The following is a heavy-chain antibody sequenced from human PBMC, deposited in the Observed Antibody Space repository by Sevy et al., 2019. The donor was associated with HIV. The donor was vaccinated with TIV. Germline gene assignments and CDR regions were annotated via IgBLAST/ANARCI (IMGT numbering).Heavy chain of an antibody. CDR1: GYTFTSYA. D-gene: IGHD3-22*01. CDR2: INAGNGNT. V-gene: IGHV1-3*01. J-gene: IGHJ6*03. CDR3: ARDAGYYDSSGYYFQRYYYYYMDV. Sequence: ASVKVSCKASGYTFTSYAMHWVRQAPGQRLEWMGWINAGNGNTKYSQKFQGRVTITRDTSASTAYMELSSLRSEDTAVYYCARDAGYYDSSGYYFQRYYYYYMDVWGKWTTVTVSS.